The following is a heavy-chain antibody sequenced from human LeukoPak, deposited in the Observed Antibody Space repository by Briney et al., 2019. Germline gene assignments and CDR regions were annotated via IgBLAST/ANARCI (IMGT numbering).Heavy chain of an antibody. CDR1: GFTLSSYW. D-gene: IGHD3-22*01. Sequence: PGGSLRLSCAASGFTLSSYWMTWVRQAPGKGLEWVAYIKQDGSEKYYMDSVKGRFTISRDSSKNTLYLQMNSLRAEDTAVYYCARRAGDYSHPYDYWGQGTLVTVSS. CDR2: IKQDGSEK. V-gene: IGHV3-7*03. J-gene: IGHJ4*02. CDR3: ARRAGDYSHPYDY.